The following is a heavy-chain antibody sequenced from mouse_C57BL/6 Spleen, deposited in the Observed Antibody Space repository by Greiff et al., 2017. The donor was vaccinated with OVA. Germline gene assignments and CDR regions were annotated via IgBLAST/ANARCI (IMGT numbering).Heavy chain of an antibody. CDR1: GFTFSSYG. V-gene: IGHV5-6*01. Sequence: EVKLVESGGDLVKPGGSLKLSCAASGFTFSSYGMSWVRQTPDKRLEWVATISSGGSYTYYPDSVKGRFTISRDNAKNTLYLQMSSLKSEDTAMYYCARHEDYGYFDVWGTGTTVTVSS. CDR2: ISSGGSYT. CDR3: ARHEDYGYFDV. J-gene: IGHJ1*03.